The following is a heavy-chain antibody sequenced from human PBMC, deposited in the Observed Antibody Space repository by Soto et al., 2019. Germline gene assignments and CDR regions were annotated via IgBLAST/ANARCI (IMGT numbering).Heavy chain of an antibody. Sequence: SETLSLTCAVSGLSISAAGYSWRWIRQPPGAGLEWVVYIYHSGTFLYNPSLKTRLTTSLDRYNNQCALTLISVTAADTAVYYCARAQFYSGSGNYHNLMFDPWGQGTQVTVSS. D-gene: IGHD3-10*01. CDR2: IYHSGTF. V-gene: IGHV4-30-2*01. CDR3: ARAQFYSGSGNYHNLMFDP. CDR1: GLSISAAGYS. J-gene: IGHJ5*02.